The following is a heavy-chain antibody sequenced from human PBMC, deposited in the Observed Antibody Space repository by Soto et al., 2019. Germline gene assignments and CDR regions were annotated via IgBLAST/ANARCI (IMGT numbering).Heavy chain of an antibody. CDR3: ARVPSSGNHFDY. D-gene: IGHD3-22*01. CDR1: GGSISSGGYY. J-gene: IGHJ4*02. Sequence: SETLSLTCTVSGGSISSGGYYWSWIRQHPGKGLEWIGYIYYSGSTYYNPSLKSRVTISVDTSKNQFSLKLSSVTAADTAVYYCARVPSSGNHFDYWGQGTLVTSPQ. V-gene: IGHV4-31*03. CDR2: IYYSGST.